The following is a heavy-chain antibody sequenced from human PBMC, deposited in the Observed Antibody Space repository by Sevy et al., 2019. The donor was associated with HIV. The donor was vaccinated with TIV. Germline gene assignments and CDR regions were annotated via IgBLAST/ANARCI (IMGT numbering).Heavy chain of an antibody. CDR1: GFTFSSYW. CDR2: IKQDGSEK. CDR3: ARSSIAARRHWYFDL. Sequence: GGSLRLSCAASGFTFSSYWMSWVRQAPGKGLEWVANIKQDGSEKYYVDSVKGRFTISRDNAKNSLYLQMNSLRVEDTAVYYCARSSIAARRHWYFDLWGRGTLVTVSS. J-gene: IGHJ2*01. V-gene: IGHV3-7*01. D-gene: IGHD6-6*01.